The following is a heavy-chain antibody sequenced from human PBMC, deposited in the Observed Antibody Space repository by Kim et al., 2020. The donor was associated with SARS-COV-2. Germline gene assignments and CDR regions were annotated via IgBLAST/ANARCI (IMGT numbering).Heavy chain of an antibody. CDR3: ARCPSSKDFWCGYTYY. CDR2: IHDTGTT. J-gene: IGHJ4*01. V-gene: IGHV4-61*08. Sequence: SETLSLTCTVSGGSVSSGGYYWSWIRQTPGKGLEWIGFIHDTGTTNYTPSLKSRVTISVATSKNQFSLRLTSVTTADTAVYYSARCPSSKDFWCGYTYY. D-gene: IGHD3-3*01. CDR1: GGSVSSGGYY.